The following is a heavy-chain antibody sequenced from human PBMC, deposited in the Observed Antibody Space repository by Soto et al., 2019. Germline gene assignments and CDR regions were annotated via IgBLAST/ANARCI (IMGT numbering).Heavy chain of an antibody. CDR3: ARDSSSLDP. V-gene: IGHV4-38-2*02. Sequence: SETLSLTCAVSGYSITSGYYWGWIRQPPGKGLEWIGSIYHSGSTYYNPSLKSRVTISVDTSEDQFSLKLSSVTAADTAMYYCARDSSSLDPWGQGTPVTVSS. D-gene: IGHD6-13*01. CDR1: GYSITSGYY. J-gene: IGHJ5*02. CDR2: IYHSGST.